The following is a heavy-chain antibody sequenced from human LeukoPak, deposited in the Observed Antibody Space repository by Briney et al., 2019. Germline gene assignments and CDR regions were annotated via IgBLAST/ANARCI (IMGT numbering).Heavy chain of an antibody. CDR2: MNPGSGDT. D-gene: IGHD3-9*01. V-gene: IGHV1-8*01. CDR1: GYTFTTHD. J-gene: IGHJ4*02. Sequence: ASVKVSCKASGYTFTTHDLTWVRQATGQGLEWMGWMNPGSGDTAYAQRFQGRVTMTRDTSMSTAYMELNSLGSEDTAIYYCARGLGDYNTDWFPVSGYWGQGTPVTVSS. CDR3: ARGLGDYNTDWFPVSGY.